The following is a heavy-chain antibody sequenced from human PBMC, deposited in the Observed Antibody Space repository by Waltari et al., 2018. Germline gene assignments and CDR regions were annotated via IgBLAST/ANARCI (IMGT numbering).Heavy chain of an antibody. J-gene: IGHJ5*02. CDR3: ARDAPSPYSSSWYGDNWFDP. D-gene: IGHD6-13*01. Sequence: QVQLQESGPGLVKPSQTLSLTCTVSGGSISRGSYYWSWTRPRAGKGREWIGRIYTSGSTNYNPSLKSRVTISVDTSKNQFSLKLSSVTAADTAVYYCARDAPSPYSSSWYGDNWFDPWGQGTLVTVSS. V-gene: IGHV4-61*02. CDR1: GGSISRGSYY. CDR2: IYTSGST.